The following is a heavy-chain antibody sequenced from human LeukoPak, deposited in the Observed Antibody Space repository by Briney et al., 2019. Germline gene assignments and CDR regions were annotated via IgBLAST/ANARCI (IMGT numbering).Heavy chain of an antibody. J-gene: IGHJ6*02. CDR2: ISAYNGNT. V-gene: IGHV1-18*01. CDR3: AREVVVPAAILEYGMDV. Sequence: ASVKVSCKASGYTFTSYGISWVRQAPGQVLEWMGWISAYNGNTNYAQKLQGRVTMTTDTSTSTAYMELRSLRSDDTAVYYCAREVVVPAAILEYGMDVWGQGTTVTVSS. CDR1: GYTFTSYG. D-gene: IGHD2-2*01.